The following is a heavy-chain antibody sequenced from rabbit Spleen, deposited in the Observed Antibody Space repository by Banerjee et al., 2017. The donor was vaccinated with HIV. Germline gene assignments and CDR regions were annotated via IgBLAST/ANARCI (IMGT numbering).Heavy chain of an antibody. CDR1: GFFFSSSYD. V-gene: IGHV1S45*01. D-gene: IGHD5-1*01. J-gene: IGHJ4*01. CDR2: IYTGNGKT. Sequence: QEQLVESGGGLVKPEGSLKLSCTASGFFFSSSYDMCWVRQAPGKGLEWIGCIYTGNGKTYYASWAKGRFTISKSSSTTVTLQMTSLTAADTATYFCARQENSLGLKLWGPGTLVTVS. CDR3: ARQENSLGLKL.